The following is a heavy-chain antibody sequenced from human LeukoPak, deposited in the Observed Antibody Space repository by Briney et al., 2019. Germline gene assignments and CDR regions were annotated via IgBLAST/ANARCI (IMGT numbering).Heavy chain of an antibody. J-gene: IGHJ6*02. CDR3: ARGITWRGYGMDV. V-gene: IGHV4-4*02. D-gene: IGHD3-16*01. CDR2: IYHSGST. CDR1: GGSISSPKW. Sequence: PSGTLSLTCAVSGGSISSPKWWNWVRQPPGKGLEWIGEIYHSGSTYHNPSLKSRVTISVDTSKNQFSLKLSSVTAADTAVYYCARGITWRGYGMDVWGQGTTVTVSS.